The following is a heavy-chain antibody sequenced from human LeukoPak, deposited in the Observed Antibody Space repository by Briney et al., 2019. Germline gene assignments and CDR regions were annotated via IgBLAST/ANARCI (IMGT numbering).Heavy chain of an antibody. Sequence: GGSLRLSCAASGFTFSSYAMHWVRQAPGKGLEWVAVISYDGSNKYYADSVKGRFTISRDNSKNTLYLQMNSLRAEDTAVYYCARDRVGATSPYFDYWGQGTLVTVSS. CDR2: ISYDGSNK. V-gene: IGHV3-30-3*01. CDR3: ARDRVGATSPYFDY. D-gene: IGHD1-26*01. CDR1: GFTFSSYA. J-gene: IGHJ4*02.